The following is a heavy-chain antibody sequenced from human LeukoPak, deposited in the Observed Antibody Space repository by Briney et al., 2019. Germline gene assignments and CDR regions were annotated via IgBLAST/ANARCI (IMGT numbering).Heavy chain of an antibody. J-gene: IGHJ4*02. Sequence: AGTLRLSCAASGFTFSSACMSWVCHSPGKGLQWVGRIRSKTDERTSDYPSPVKCRFTISRDESKKTLYLQMNSLKTEDTAVYYCTTESGGGPRYGGQGTLVTVS. V-gene: IGHV3-15*01. CDR3: TTESGGGPRY. D-gene: IGHD2-15*01. CDR2: IRSKTDERTS. CDR1: GFTFSSAC.